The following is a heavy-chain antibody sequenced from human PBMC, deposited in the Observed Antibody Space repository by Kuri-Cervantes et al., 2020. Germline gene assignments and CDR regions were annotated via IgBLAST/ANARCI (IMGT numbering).Heavy chain of an antibody. CDR2: MNPNSGNT. V-gene: IGHV1-8*02. D-gene: IGHD3-16*01. CDR3: ARELPGGTHDY. J-gene: IGHJ4*02. Sequence: ASVKVSCKASGYTFTSYDINWVRQATGQGLEWMGWMNPNSGNTGYAQKFQGRLTMTRNTSISTAYMELSSLRSEDTAMFYCARELPGGTHDYWGQGTLVTVSS. CDR1: GYTFTSYD.